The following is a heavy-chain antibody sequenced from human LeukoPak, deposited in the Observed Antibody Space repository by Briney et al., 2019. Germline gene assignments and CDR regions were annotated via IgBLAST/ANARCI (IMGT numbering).Heavy chain of an antibody. D-gene: IGHD5-18*01. Sequence: PGGSLRLSCTASGFTFTSHWMHWVRQVPGKGLVWVSRINGDGSGTNHADSVKGRFTISRDNAKNTLYLQMNSLRVEDTAVYYCARDRAVGYSYGLYYYYYGMDVWGQGTTVTVSS. J-gene: IGHJ6*02. V-gene: IGHV3-74*01. CDR1: GFTFTSHW. CDR3: ARDRAVGYSYGLYYYYYGMDV. CDR2: INGDGSGT.